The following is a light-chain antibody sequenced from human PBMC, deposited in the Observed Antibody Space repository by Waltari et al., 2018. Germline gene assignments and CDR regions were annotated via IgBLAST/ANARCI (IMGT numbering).Light chain of an antibody. V-gene: IGLV3-27*01. J-gene: IGLJ2*01. CDR3: YSVDDNKRV. CDR2: KDS. Sequence: SYELTQPSSVSVSPGQTARITCSGDVLAKRYTRWFQQKPGQAHVLVIYKDSGRPSGIPERFSGSSSGTTVTLTISGAQVEDEADYYCYSVDDNKRVFGGGTKLTVL. CDR1: VLAKRY.